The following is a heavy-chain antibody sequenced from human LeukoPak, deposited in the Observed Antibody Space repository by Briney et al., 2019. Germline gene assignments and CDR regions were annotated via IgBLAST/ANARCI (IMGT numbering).Heavy chain of an antibody. CDR1: GGSFSGYY. CDR3: ASTLTYYYGSGSYSLDY. V-gene: IGHV4-59*08. D-gene: IGHD3-10*01. CDR2: IYYSGST. Sequence: SETLSLTCAVYGGSFSGYYWSWIRQPPGKGLEWIGYIYYSGSTNYNPSLKSRVTISVDTSKNQFSLKLSSVTAADTAVYYCASTLTYYYGSGSYSLDYWGQGTLVTVSS. J-gene: IGHJ4*02.